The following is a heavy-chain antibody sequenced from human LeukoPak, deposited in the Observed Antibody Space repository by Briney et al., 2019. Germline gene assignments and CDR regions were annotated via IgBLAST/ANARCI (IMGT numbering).Heavy chain of an antibody. Sequence: GGSLRLSCAASGFTFSSYTLNWVRQAPGKGLEWVSSISSSSAYIYYADSVKGQFTISRDNAESSLYLQMNSLRAEDTAVYYCARDPTYYLRYGYFDSWGQGTLVTVSS. D-gene: IGHD1-26*01. V-gene: IGHV3-21*01. CDR2: ISSSSAYI. CDR1: GFTFSSYT. CDR3: ARDPTYYLRYGYFDS. J-gene: IGHJ4*02.